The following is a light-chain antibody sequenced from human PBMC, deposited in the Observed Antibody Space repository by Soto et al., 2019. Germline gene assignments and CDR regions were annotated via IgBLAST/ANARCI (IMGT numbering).Light chain of an antibody. CDR2: GAS. CDR1: QSVGSN. CDR3: QQYNNWPPDRT. J-gene: IGKJ1*01. V-gene: IGKV3-15*01. Sequence: EIVMTQSPATLSVSPGERATLSCRASQSVGSNLAWYQQKPGQAPRLLIYGASTRATGIPARFSGSGSGTECTLTISSLQSEDFAIYFCQQYNNWPPDRTFGQGTNIEIK.